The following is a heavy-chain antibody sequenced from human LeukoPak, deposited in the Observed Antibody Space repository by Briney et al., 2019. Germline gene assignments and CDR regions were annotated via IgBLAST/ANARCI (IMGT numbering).Heavy chain of an antibody. V-gene: IGHV3-30*18. CDR1: GFTFSSYG. D-gene: IGHD4-17*01. CDR3: AKDPKAPSRPYGDYVDY. CDR2: ISYDGSNK. Sequence: PGGSLRLSCAASGFTFSSYGMHWVRQAPGKGLEWVAVISYDGSNKYYADSVKGRFTISRDNSKNTLYLQMNSLRAEDTAVYYCAKDPKAPSRPYGDYVDYWGQGTLVTVSS. J-gene: IGHJ4*02.